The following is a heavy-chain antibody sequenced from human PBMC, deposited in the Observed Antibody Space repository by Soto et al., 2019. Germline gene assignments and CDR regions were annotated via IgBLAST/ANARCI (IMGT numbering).Heavy chain of an antibody. CDR3: AREDRDRETGLVPAAIDGMDV. CDR1: GYTFTSYY. V-gene: IGHV1-69*13. J-gene: IGHJ6*02. D-gene: IGHD2-2*01. Sequence: GASVKVSCKACGYTFTSYYMHWVRQAPGHGLEWIGRIIPIFGIASYAQKFQGRVTITADESTSTAYMELSSLRSDDTAVYYCAREDRDRETGLVPAAIDGMDVWGQGTTVTVSS. CDR2: IIPIFGIA.